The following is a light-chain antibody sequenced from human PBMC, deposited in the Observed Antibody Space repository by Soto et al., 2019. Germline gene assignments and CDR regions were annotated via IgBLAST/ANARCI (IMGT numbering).Light chain of an antibody. J-gene: IGKJ4*01. CDR1: QSVSSY. Sequence: EIVLTQSPATLSLSPGERATISCRASQSVSSYLAWYQQKPGQAPRLFIYDASNRATGIPARFSGSGSGTDFTLSISSLEPEDFAVYYCQQRSNWPLTFGGGTRWIS. V-gene: IGKV3-11*01. CDR2: DAS. CDR3: QQRSNWPLT.